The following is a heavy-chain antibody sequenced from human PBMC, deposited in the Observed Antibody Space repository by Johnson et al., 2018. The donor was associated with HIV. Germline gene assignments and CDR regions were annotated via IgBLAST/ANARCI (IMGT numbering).Heavy chain of an antibody. CDR3: AREFLDGDYQDAFDI. CDR2: ISWNSGSI. CDR1: GFTFDDYA. V-gene: IGHV3-9*01. Sequence: VQLVESGGGLVQPGRSLRLSCAASGFTFDDYAMHWVRQAPGKGLEWVSGISWNSGSIGYADSVKGRFTISRDNAKNSLYLQMNSLRAEDTALYYCAREFLDGDYQDAFDIWGQGTMVTVSS. D-gene: IGHD4-17*01. J-gene: IGHJ3*02.